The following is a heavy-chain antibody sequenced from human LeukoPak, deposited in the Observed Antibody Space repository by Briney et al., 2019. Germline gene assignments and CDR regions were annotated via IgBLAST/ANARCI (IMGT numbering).Heavy chain of an antibody. V-gene: IGHV5-51*01. CDR3: ARRVEMATIFLFDY. Sequence: GESLKISCKGSGYSFTSYWICWGRQMPGKGLEWMGIIYPGDSDTKYSPSFQGQVTISADKSISTAYLQWSSLKASDTAMYYCARRVEMATIFLFDYWGQGTLVTVSS. J-gene: IGHJ4*02. D-gene: IGHD5-24*01. CDR2: IYPGDSDT. CDR1: GYSFTSYW.